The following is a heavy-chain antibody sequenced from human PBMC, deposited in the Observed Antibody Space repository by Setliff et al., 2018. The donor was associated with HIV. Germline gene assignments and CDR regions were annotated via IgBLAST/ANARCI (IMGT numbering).Heavy chain of an antibody. V-gene: IGHV4-61*02. J-gene: IGHJ4*02. CDR3: ARGRDGDLLDY. Sequence: NPSETLSLTCTVSGGSISNGNYYWNWIRQPAGKGLEWIGRIYASGTTNHNPSLKSRVTISVDTSKNQFSLKLPSVTAADTAVYYCARGRDGDLLDYWGQGTLVTVSS. D-gene: IGHD4-17*01. CDR1: GGSISNGNYY. CDR2: IYASGTT.